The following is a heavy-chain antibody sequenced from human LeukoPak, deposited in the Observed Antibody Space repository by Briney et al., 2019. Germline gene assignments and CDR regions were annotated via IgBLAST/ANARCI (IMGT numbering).Heavy chain of an antibody. CDR1: GYTFTSYY. CDR2: INPSGGST. V-gene: IGHV1-46*01. J-gene: IGHJ5*02. Sequence: ASVKVSCKASGYTFTSYYMHWARQAPGQGLEWMGIINPSGGSTSYAQKFQGRVTMTRDMSTSTVYMELSSLRSEDTAVYYCARDPQYYDFWSGYLIRDLNWFDPWGQGTLVTVSS. CDR3: ARDPQYYDFWSGYLIRDLNWFDP. D-gene: IGHD3-3*01.